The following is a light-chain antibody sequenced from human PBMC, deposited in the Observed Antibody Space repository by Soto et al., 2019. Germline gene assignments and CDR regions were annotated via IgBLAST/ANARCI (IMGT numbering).Light chain of an antibody. CDR3: QKYNSAPLT. J-gene: IGKJ1*01. Sequence: DIQMTQSPSSLSASVGDRVTITCRASQGISNYLAWYQQKPGKVPKLLFYAASTLHSGVPSRFSGSGSGTDFTLTISSLQPEDVEAYYCQKYNSAPLTFGQGTKVEIK. CDR1: QGISNY. CDR2: AAS. V-gene: IGKV1-27*01.